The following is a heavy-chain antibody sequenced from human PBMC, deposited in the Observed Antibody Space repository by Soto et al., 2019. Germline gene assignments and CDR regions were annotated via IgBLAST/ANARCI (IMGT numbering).Heavy chain of an antibody. CDR1: GYTCTSYY. CDR3: ARALATVADDDY. V-gene: IGHV1-46*01. J-gene: IGHJ4*02. CDR2: INPSGGST. Sequence: ASVKVSCKASGYTCTSYYMHWVRQAPGQGLEWMGIINPSGGSTSYAQKFQGRVTMTRDTSTSTVYMELSSLRSEDTAVYYCARALATVADDDYWGQGTLVTVSS. D-gene: IGHD5-12*01.